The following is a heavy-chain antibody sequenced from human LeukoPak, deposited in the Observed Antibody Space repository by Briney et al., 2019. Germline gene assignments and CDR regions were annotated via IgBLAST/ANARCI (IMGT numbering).Heavy chain of an antibody. CDR1: GFTFSSYY. D-gene: IGHD2-15*01. CDR2: ITSDGSST. Sequence: GGSLRLSCAASGFTFSSYYMHWVREAAGKGPVWVSRITSDGSSTNYADSVKGRFTISRDNAKNTLSLQMNSLRAEDTAVYYCARELGGTYLFDYWGQGILVTVSS. CDR3: ARELGGTYLFDY. J-gene: IGHJ4*02. V-gene: IGHV3-74*01.